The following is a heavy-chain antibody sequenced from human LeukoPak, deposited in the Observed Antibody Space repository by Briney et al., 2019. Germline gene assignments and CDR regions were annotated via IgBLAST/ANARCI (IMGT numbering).Heavy chain of an antibody. V-gene: IGHV4-39*07. CDR2: IYHSGST. CDR3: ARVLYYYDSSGYLNWFDP. J-gene: IGHJ5*02. CDR1: GGSISSSSYY. D-gene: IGHD3-22*01. Sequence: SQSLSLTCTVSGGSISSSSYYWGWIRQPPGKGLEWIGSIYHSGSTYYNPSLKSRVTISVDTSKNQFSLKLSSVTAADTAVYYCARVLYYYDSSGYLNWFDPWGQGTLVTVSS.